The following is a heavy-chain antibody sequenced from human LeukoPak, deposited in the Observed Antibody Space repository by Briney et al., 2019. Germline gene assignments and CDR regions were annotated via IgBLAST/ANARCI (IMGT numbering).Heavy chain of an antibody. J-gene: IGHJ4*01. D-gene: IGHD1-26*01. V-gene: IGHV3-30-3*01. CDR2: ISYDGSNK. CDR1: GFTFTTSA. Sequence: GGSLRLSCAASGFTFTTSAMHWVRQAPGKGLEWVAVISYDGSNKYYADSVKGRFTISRDDSKNTVYLQMNSLRAEDTAVYYCVRGSCEIYCYFDYWGHGALVTVSS. CDR3: VRGSCEIYCYFDY.